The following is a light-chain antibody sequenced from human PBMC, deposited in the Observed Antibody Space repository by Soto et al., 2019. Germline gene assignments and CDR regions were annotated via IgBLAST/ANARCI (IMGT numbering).Light chain of an antibody. CDR3: SSYTRSSTTVL. V-gene: IGLV2-14*01. J-gene: IGLJ2*01. CDR2: EVN. Sequence: QSALTQPASVSGSPGQSITISCTGTSSDVGGYNYVSWYQQHPGKAPKLMIFEVNNRPSGASNRFSGSKSGNTASLTISGLQAEYEADYYCSSYTRSSTTVLFGGGTKLTVL. CDR1: SSDVGGYNY.